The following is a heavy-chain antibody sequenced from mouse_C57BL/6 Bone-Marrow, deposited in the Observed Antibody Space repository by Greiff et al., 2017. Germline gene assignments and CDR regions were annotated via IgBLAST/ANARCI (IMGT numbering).Heavy chain of an antibody. V-gene: IGHV5-17*01. Sequence: EVKLMESGGGLVKPGGSLKLSCAASGFTFSDYGMHWVRQAPEKGLEWVAYISSGSSTIYYAETVKGRFTISRDNAKNTLFLQMTSLRSEDTAMYYCARVRANGDYFDDWGQGTTLTVYS. CDR1: GFTFSDYG. D-gene: IGHD4-1*01. J-gene: IGHJ2*01. CDR2: ISSGSSTI. CDR3: ARVRANGDYFDD.